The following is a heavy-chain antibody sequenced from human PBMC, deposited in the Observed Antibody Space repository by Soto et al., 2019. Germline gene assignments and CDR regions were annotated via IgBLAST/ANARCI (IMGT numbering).Heavy chain of an antibody. CDR3: ATAEVDY. J-gene: IGHJ4*01. Sequence: GVSLRLSYAASVCTLANYWMHWVRQAPGEGLEWVSRMNSDGSTTDYAGSVKGRFIVSRDNARNTLYLQMNSLRAEDTAVYYCATAEVDYWG. CDR1: VCTLANYW. V-gene: IGHV3-74*01. CDR2: MNSDGSTT.